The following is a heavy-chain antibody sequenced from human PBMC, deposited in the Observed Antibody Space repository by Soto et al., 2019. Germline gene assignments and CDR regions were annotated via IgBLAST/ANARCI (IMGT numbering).Heavy chain of an antibody. V-gene: IGHV4-31*03. CDR3: ARDRYGETTVDY. Sequence: LSLTCTVSGGSISSGGYYWSWIRQHPGKGLEWIGYIYYSGSTYYNPSLKSRVTISVDTSKNQFSLKLSSVTAADTAVYYCARDRYGETTVDYWGQGTLVTVSS. CDR1: GGSISSGGYY. CDR2: IYYSGST. D-gene: IGHD4-17*01. J-gene: IGHJ4*02.